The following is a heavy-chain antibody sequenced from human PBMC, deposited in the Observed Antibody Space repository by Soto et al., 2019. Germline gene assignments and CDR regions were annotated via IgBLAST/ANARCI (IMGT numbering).Heavy chain of an antibody. Sequence: EPQLLESGGGLGHPGGSLRLSCAASGFTFSSYAMSWVRQAPGKGLEWVAAISGSGVSTYYADSVRGRSTISRDNSMKAVDLQMNSLRADDTAVYYCAKFYCISTMCQAPAAKSTGGFEIWCQGTLVTVSS. V-gene: IGHV3-23*01. CDR3: AKFYCISTMCQAPAAKSTGGFEI. CDR1: GFTFSSYA. D-gene: IGHD2-2*01. CDR2: ISGSGVST. J-gene: IGHJ3*02.